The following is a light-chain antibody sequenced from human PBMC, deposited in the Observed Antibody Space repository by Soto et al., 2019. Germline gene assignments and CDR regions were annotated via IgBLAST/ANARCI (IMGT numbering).Light chain of an antibody. V-gene: IGKV3-15*01. CDR2: DGS. Sequence: EVVMTQSPATLSVSPGERATLSCRASHSVSRNVAWYQKKPGQAPRLLIYDGSTRATGTPDRFSATGSGTEFTLTISSLQSKDFALYCCHQYNNWPLTFGGGTNLEIK. CDR1: HSVSRN. CDR3: HQYNNWPLT. J-gene: IGKJ4*01.